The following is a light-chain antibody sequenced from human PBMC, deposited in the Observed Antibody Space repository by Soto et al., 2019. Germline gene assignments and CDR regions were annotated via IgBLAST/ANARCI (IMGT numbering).Light chain of an antibody. CDR3: HQFYSTPRT. V-gene: IGKV4-1*01. Sequence: DIVLPQSPDCLAVSKGERSTIHCKSSQSVLYSSNNKNYVAWYQQKPGQPPKLLFYWASTRESGVPDRFSGSGSGTDFTLTISSLQAEDVAVYYCHQFYSTPRTFGQGTKVDI. J-gene: IGKJ1*01. CDR1: QSVLYSSNNKNY. CDR2: WAS.